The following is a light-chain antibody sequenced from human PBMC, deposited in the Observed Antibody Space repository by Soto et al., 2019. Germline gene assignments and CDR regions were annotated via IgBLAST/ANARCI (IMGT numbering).Light chain of an antibody. J-gene: IGLJ1*01. V-gene: IGLV3-9*01. Sequence: SYELTQPLSVSVALGQTARITCGGNNIGSKNVHWYQQKPGQAPVLVIYRDSNRPSGIPERFSGSNSGNTATLTISRAQAGDEADYYCQVWDSSNYVFATGIKVTV. CDR1: NIGSKN. CDR3: QVWDSSNYV. CDR2: RDS.